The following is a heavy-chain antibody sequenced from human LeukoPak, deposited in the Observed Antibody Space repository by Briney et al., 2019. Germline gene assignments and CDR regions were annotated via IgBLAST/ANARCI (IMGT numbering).Heavy chain of an antibody. CDR1: GFTFSSYD. V-gene: IGHV3-33*01. CDR2: IRYDGSNE. Sequence: GGSLRFSCAASGFTFSSYDMHWVRQAPGKGPEWVAIIRYDGSNENYAEFVKGRFTISRDNSKKTLYLQMNSLRAEDTAVYYCARSRYNLDYWGQGTLVTVSS. D-gene: IGHD5-24*01. CDR3: ARSRYNLDY. J-gene: IGHJ4*02.